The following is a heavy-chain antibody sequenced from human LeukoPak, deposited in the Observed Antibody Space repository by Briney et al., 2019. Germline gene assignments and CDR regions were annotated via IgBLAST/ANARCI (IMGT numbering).Heavy chain of an antibody. CDR3: ARDGSSWPRVYWYFDL. CDR2: IYTSGST. D-gene: IGHD6-13*01. J-gene: IGHJ2*01. CDR1: GGSISSYY. V-gene: IGHV4-4*07. Sequence: SETLSLTCTVSGGSISSYYWSWIRQPAGKGLEWIGRIYTSGSTNYNPSPKSRVTMSVDTSKNQFSLKLSSVTAADTAVYYRARDGSSWPRVYWYFDLWGRGTLVTVSS.